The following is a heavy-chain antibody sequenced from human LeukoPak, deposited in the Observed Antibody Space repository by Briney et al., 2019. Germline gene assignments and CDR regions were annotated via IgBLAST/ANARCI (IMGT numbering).Heavy chain of an antibody. Sequence: TSQTLSLTCTVSGGSISSGGHYWSWIRQHPGKGLEWIGYIYYSGSTYYNPSLKSRVTISVDTSKNQFSLKLSSVTAADTAVYYCATSEYNSGSYWDYWGQGTLVTVSS. CDR2: IYYSGST. V-gene: IGHV4-31*03. J-gene: IGHJ4*02. D-gene: IGHD1-26*01. CDR3: ATSEYNSGSYWDY. CDR1: GGSISSGGHY.